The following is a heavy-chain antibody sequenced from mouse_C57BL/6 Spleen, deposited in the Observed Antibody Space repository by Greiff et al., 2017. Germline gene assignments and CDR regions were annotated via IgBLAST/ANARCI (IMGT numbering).Heavy chain of an antibody. CDR1: GYTFTSYW. D-gene: IGHD4-1*01. CDR3: ARSLSWEGRYYAMDY. Sequence: QVQLQQPGAELVMPGASVKLSCKASGYTFTSYWMHWVKQRPGQGLEWIGEIDPSDSYTNYNQKFKGKSTLTVDKSSSTAYMQLSSLTSEDSAVYYCARSLSWEGRYYAMDYWGQGTSVTVSS. J-gene: IGHJ4*01. V-gene: IGHV1-69*01. CDR2: IDPSDSYT.